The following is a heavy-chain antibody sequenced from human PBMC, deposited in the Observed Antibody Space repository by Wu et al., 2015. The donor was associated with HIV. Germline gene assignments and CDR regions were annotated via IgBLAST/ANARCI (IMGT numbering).Heavy chain of an antibody. CDR3: ARDFRLTSLYYYYGLDV. J-gene: IGHJ6*02. V-gene: IGHV1-2*02. Sequence: QVQVVQSGAEVKKPGASVKVSCKASGYTFTGYYMHWVRQAPGQGLEWMGWINPNSGGTNYAQKFQGGVTMTRDTSISTAYMELSRLRSDDTAVYYCARDFRLTSLYYYYGLDVWGQGTTVTVSS. CDR2: INPNSGGT. CDR1: GYTFTGYY.